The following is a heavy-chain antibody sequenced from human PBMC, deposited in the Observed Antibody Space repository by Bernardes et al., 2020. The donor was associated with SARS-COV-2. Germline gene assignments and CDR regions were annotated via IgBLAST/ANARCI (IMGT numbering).Heavy chain of an antibody. D-gene: IGHD5-18*01. V-gene: IGHV3-30*18. J-gene: IGHJ4*02. CDR3: AKNRKTGYSPTGNYFDS. CDR2: ISYDGSPK. CDR1: GFTFSSYG. Sequence: GGSLRLSCAASGFTFSSYGMHWVRQAPGKGLEWLAFISYDGSPKVYADSVKGRFTISRDNSQFTLYLQMSSLTTDDTALYYCAKNRKTGYSPTGNYFDSWGRGTLVTVSS.